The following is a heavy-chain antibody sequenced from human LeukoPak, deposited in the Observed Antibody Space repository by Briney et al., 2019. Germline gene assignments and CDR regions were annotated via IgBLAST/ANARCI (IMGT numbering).Heavy chain of an antibody. Sequence: PSETLSLTCTVSGGSIISGGYSWSWIRQPPGKGLEWLGYVFHSGSTYYNPYLKSRVTISVDRSNNQFSLKLSSVTAADTAVYYCASMVRGLYYFDYWGQGTLVTVSS. CDR1: GGSIISGGYS. V-gene: IGHV4-30-2*01. D-gene: IGHD3-10*01. CDR2: VFHSGST. J-gene: IGHJ4*02. CDR3: ASMVRGLYYFDY.